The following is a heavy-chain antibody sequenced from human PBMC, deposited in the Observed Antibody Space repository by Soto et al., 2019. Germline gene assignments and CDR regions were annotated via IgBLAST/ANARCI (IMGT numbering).Heavy chain of an antibody. D-gene: IGHD1-26*01. CDR2: IVPMLGTP. V-gene: IGHV1-69*06. CDR1: GGTFDNFI. CDR3: ARNGTYSSSLSQYSGRDV. Sequence: QVQLVQSGAEVKEPGSSVRVSCKASGGTFDNFIMNWVRQTPGQGLEWMGGIVPMLGTPTYAEKFKGRVTISATRSTSTMYMEVKSLRSEDAAIYYGARNGTYSSSLSQYSGRDVWGQGTTVTVSS. J-gene: IGHJ6*02.